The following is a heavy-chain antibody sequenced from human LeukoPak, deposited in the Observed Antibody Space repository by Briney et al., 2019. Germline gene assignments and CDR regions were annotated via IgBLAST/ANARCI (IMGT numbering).Heavy chain of an antibody. CDR2: ISYSGST. D-gene: IGHD6-13*01. V-gene: IGHV4-59*12. Sequence: PPETLSLTCTFSDGSISSYYWSWIRQPPGKGLEWIGYISYSGSTNYNPSLKSRVTMSVDTSKNQFSLKLSSVTAADTAVYYCARDRYQQLVLLSWYFDLWGRGTLVTVSS. J-gene: IGHJ2*01. CDR3: ARDRYQQLVLLSWYFDL. CDR1: DGSISSYY.